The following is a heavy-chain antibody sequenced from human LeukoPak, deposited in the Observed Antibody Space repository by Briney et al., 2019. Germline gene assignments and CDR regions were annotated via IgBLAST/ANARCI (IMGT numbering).Heavy chain of an antibody. D-gene: IGHD6-13*01. CDR3: ATNIRSYSSSWGHFDY. CDR1: GGTFSSYA. V-gene: IGHV1-69*05. J-gene: IGHJ4*02. Sequence: GASAKVSCKASGGTFSSYAISWVRQAPGQGLEWMGRIIPIFGTANYAQKFQGRVTITTDESTSTAYMELSSLRSEDTAVYYCATNIRSYSSSWGHFDYWGQGTLVTVSS. CDR2: IIPIFGTA.